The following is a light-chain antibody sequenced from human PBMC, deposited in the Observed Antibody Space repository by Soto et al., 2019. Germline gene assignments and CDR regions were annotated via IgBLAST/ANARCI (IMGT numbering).Light chain of an antibody. CDR1: QSVGSH. CDR3: QHRSTWPPQFT. CDR2: DTF. Sequence: EIVLTQSPATLSLSPGERATLSCRASQSVGSHLTWYQQKPGQPPRLLIYDTFNRATGIPDRFSGRGSGTDFTLTISSLDPEDFAVYYCQHRSTWPPQFTFGPGTKVDIK. V-gene: IGKV3-11*01. J-gene: IGKJ3*01.